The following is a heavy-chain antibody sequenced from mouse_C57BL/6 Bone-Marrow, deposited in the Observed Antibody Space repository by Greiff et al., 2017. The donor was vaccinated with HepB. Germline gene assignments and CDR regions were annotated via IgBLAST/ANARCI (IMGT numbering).Heavy chain of an antibody. Sequence: EVQRVESGGGLVQPKGSLKLSCAASGFSFNTYAMNWVRQAPGKGLEWVARIRSKSNNYATYYADSVKDRFTISRDDSESMLYLQMNNLKTEDTAMYYCVRRGSNYFMDYWGQGTSVTVSS. CDR1: GFSFNTYA. V-gene: IGHV10-1*01. J-gene: IGHJ4*01. CDR2: IRSKSNNYAT. CDR3: VRRGSNYFMDY. D-gene: IGHD2-5*01.